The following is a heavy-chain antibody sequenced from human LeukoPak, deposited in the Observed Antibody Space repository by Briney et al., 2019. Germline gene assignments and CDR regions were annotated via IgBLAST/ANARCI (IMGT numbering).Heavy chain of an antibody. J-gene: IGHJ6*03. CDR3: ARDHPNTAPVINYYYYMDV. V-gene: IGHV4-4*07. CDR2: IYTSGST. CDR1: GGSISSYY. D-gene: IGHD5-18*01. Sequence: PSETLSLTCTVSGGSISSYYWSWIRQPAGKGLEWIGRIYTSGSTNYNPSLKSRVTMSVDTSKNQFSLKLSSVTAADTAVYYCARDHPNTAPVINYYYYMDVWGKGTTVTISS.